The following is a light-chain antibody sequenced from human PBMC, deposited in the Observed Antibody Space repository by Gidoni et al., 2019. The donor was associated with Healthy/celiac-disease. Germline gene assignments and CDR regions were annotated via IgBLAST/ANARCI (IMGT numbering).Light chain of an antibody. CDR2: DAS. V-gene: IGKV3-11*01. J-gene: IGKJ4*01. CDR3: QQRSNWPPLT. Sequence: IVLTPSPATLSLSPGERATLSCRTSQSVSSYFAWYQQKPGQAPRLLSYDASNRATGIPARFSGSGSGTDFTLTISSLEPEDFAVYYCQQRSNWPPLTFGGGTKVEIK. CDR1: QSVSSY.